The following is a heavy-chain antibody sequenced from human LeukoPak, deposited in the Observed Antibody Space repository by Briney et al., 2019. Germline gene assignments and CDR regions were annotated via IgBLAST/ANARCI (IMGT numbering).Heavy chain of an antibody. Sequence: PSETLSLTCTVSGGSISSSSYYWGWIRQPPGKGLEWIGSIYYSGSTYYNPSLKSRVTISVDTSKNQFSLKLSSVTAADTAVYYCARQSSSHDYWGQGTLVTVSS. CDR3: ARQSSSHDY. V-gene: IGHV4-39*07. J-gene: IGHJ4*02. CDR2: IYYSGST. D-gene: IGHD6-6*01. CDR1: GGSISSSSYY.